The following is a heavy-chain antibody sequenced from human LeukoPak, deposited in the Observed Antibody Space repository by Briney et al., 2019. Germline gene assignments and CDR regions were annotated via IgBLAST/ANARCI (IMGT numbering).Heavy chain of an antibody. CDR2: INPSGDNT. Sequence: ASVKVSCKASGYTFTNNYMHWVRQAPGQGLEWMGIINPSGDNTWYAQKFQGRVILTRDMATSTDYMEVSSLRSEDTAVYYCARDNSLGDSAWWFDPWGQGTLVTVSS. J-gene: IGHJ5*02. D-gene: IGHD5-12*01. V-gene: IGHV1-46*01. CDR3: ARDNSLGDSAWWFDP. CDR1: GYTFTNNY.